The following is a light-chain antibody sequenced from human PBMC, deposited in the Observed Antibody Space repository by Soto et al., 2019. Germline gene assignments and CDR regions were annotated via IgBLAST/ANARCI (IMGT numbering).Light chain of an antibody. J-gene: IGKJ4*01. CDR1: QSISSL. CDR2: TAS. CDR3: QQYDSYPPT. Sequence: DIQMTQSPSTLSASVGDRVTITCRASQSISSLLAWYQQKPGKAPKLLIYTASSLESGVPSRFSGSGSGTEFTLTITSLQPDDFATYSCQQYDSYPPTFGGGTEVEIK. V-gene: IGKV1-5*03.